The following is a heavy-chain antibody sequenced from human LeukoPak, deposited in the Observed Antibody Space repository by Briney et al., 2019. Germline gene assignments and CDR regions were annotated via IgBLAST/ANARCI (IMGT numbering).Heavy chain of an antibody. Sequence: GGSLRLSCAASGFTFSSYGMHWVRQAPGKGLEWVAVIWYDGSNKYYADSVKGRFTISRDNSKNTLYLQMNSLRAEDTAVYYCARESYGDPFLVVYWGQGTLVTVSS. J-gene: IGHJ4*02. CDR2: IWYDGSNK. CDR1: GFTFSSYG. V-gene: IGHV3-33*01. CDR3: ARESYGDPFLVVY. D-gene: IGHD4-17*01.